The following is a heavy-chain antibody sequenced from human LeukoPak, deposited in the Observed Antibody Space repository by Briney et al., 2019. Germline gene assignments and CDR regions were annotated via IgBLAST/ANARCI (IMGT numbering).Heavy chain of an antibody. CDR2: INPNSGGT. J-gene: IGHJ5*02. D-gene: IGHD6-13*01. V-gene: IGHV1-2*02. CDR3: ALAAAGTNWFDP. CDR1: GYTFTSYG. Sequence: GASVKVSCKASGYTFTSYGISWVRQAPGQGLEWMGWINPNSGGTNYAQKFQGRVTMTRDTSISTAYMELSRLRSDDTAVYYCALAAAGTNWFDPWGQGTLVTVSS.